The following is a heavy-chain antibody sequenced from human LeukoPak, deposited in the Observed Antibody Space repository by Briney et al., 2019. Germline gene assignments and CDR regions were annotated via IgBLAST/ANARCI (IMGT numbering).Heavy chain of an antibody. Sequence: GRSLRLSCAASGFTFSSYAMHWVRQAPGKGLEWVAVISYDGSNKYYADSVKGRFTISRDNSKNTLYLKMNSLRAEDTAVYYCARARVVVVPAAIRLNYYYYMDVWGKGTTVTVSS. J-gene: IGHJ6*03. D-gene: IGHD2-2*02. CDR2: ISYDGSNK. V-gene: IGHV3-30*04. CDR1: GFTFSSYA. CDR3: ARARVVVVPAAIRLNYYYYMDV.